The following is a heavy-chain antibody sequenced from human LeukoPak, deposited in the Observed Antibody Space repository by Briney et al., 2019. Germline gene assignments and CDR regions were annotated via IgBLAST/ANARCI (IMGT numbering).Heavy chain of an antibody. CDR2: IYHSGST. CDR1: GYSTSSGYY. V-gene: IGHV4-38-2*02. D-gene: IGHD2-15*01. J-gene: IGHJ4*02. Sequence: SETLSLTCTVSGYSTSSGYYWGWIRQPPGKGLEWIGSIYHSGSTYYNPSLKRRVTISVDTSKNQFSLKLSSVTAADTAVYYCARDRGYCSGGSCYSPHYWGQGTLVTVSS. CDR3: ARDRGYCSGGSCYSPHY.